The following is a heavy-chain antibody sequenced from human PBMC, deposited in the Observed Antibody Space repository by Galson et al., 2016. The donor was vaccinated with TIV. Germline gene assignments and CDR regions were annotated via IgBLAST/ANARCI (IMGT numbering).Heavy chain of an antibody. CDR3: ARRGDCHNKIFDY. V-gene: IGHV2-5*02. CDR1: GFSLTTSGVG. J-gene: IGHJ4*02. D-gene: IGHD5-24*01. Sequence: PALVKPTQTLTLTCSFSGFSLTTSGVGVGWIRQPPRKALEWLGFIYWDDRKLYSPSLKNRLTITRDTSKNQVVLTMTNMDPVDTATYYCARRGDCHNKIFDYWGQGTLVTVSS. CDR2: IYWDDRK.